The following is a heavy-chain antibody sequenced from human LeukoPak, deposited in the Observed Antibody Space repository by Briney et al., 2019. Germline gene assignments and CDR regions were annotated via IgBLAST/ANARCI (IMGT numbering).Heavy chain of an antibody. D-gene: IGHD6-19*01. V-gene: IGHV3-30*03. CDR3: ARDSSGPLY. CDR2: ISYDGSNK. CDR1: GFAFSSYG. Sequence: SLRLSYAASGFAFSSYGMHWVRQAPGKGLEWVAIISYDGSNKYYADSVKGRFTISRDNSKNTLYLQMNSLSAEDTAVYYCARDSSGPLYWGQGTLVTVSS. J-gene: IGHJ4*02.